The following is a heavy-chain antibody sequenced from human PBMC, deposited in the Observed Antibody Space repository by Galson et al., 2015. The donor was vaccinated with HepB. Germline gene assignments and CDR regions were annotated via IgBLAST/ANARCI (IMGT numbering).Heavy chain of an antibody. J-gene: IGHJ4*02. V-gene: IGHV3-30*03. CDR3: ATPLGYCSSTSCYRRSPFDY. D-gene: IGHD2-2*02. CDR2: ISYDGSNK. Sequence: SLRLSCAVYGFTFSSYGMHWVRQAPGKGLEWVAIISYDGSNKYYADSVKGRFTISRDNSKNTLYLQMNSLRAEDTAAYYCATPLGYCSSTSCYRRSPFDYWGQGTLVTVSP. CDR1: GFTFSSYG.